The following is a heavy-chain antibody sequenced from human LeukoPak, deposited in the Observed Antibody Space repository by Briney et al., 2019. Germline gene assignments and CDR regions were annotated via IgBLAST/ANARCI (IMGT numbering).Heavy chain of an antibody. V-gene: IGHV3-33*01. CDR3: ARDMDGSGSYPARYYGMDV. D-gene: IGHD3-10*01. CDR1: GFTFSSYG. J-gene: IGHJ6*02. Sequence: GGSLRLSCAASGFTFSSYGMHWVRQAPGKGLEWVAVIWYDGSNKYYADSVKGRFTISRDDSKNTLYLQMNSLRAEDTAVYYCARDMDGSGSYPARYYGMDVWGQGTTVTVSS. CDR2: IWYDGSNK.